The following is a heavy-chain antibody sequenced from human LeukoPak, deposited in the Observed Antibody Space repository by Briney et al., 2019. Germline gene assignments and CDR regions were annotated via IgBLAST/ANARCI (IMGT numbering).Heavy chain of an antibody. J-gene: IGHJ4*02. CDR2: IHNSEST. V-gene: IGHV4-39*01. CDR1: GGSISTSYYY. Sequence: SETLSLTCTVSGGSISTSYYYWGWIRQPPGKGLEWIGNIHNSESTYYNPSLKSRVTISVDTSKNQFSLKLSSVAAADTAVYYCARQVTFGYAYAYYFDYWGQGSLVTVSS. CDR3: ARQVTFGYAYAYYFDY. D-gene: IGHD5-18*01.